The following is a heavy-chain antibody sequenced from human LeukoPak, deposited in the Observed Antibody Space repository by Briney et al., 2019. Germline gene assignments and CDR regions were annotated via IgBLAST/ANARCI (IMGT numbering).Heavy chain of an antibody. Sequence: GGSLRLSCAASGFTFSDYTMQWVRQAPGKGLEWVATIKQAGSGYYYVDSVQGRFTISRDDAEDSVSLQMNSLRAEDTAVYYCARGYCAGTACYVGGMDVWGQGTTVTVAS. J-gene: IGHJ6*02. CDR3: ARGYCAGTACYVGGMDV. V-gene: IGHV3-7*01. D-gene: IGHD2-8*02. CDR2: IKQAGSGY. CDR1: GFTFSDYT.